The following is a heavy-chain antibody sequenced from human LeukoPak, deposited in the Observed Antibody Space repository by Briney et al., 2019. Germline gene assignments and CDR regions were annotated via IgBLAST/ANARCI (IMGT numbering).Heavy chain of an antibody. J-gene: IGHJ4*02. CDR3: GSSGWYSHSPFDY. D-gene: IGHD6-19*01. CDR2: IIPIFGTA. Sequence: SVKVSCKASGGTFSSYAISWVRQAPGQGLEWMGGIIPIFGTANYAQKFQGRVTITADESTSTAYMELSSLRSEDTAVYYCGSSGWYSHSPFDYWGQGTLVTVSS. CDR1: GGTFSSYA. V-gene: IGHV1-69*13.